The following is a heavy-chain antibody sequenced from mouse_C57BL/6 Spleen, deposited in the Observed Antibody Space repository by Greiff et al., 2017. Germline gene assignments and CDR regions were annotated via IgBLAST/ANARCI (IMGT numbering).Heavy chain of an antibody. CDR3: ASGFRANWDFDY. D-gene: IGHD4-1*01. V-gene: IGHV1-81*01. Sequence: VQLQQSGAELARPGASVKLSCKASGYSFTSYGISWVKQRTGQGLEWIGEIYSRSGNTYYNEKFKGKATLTADKSSSTAYMELRSLTSEDAAVYFCASGFRANWDFDYWGQGTTLTVSS. CDR1: GYSFTSYG. CDR2: IYSRSGNT. J-gene: IGHJ2*01.